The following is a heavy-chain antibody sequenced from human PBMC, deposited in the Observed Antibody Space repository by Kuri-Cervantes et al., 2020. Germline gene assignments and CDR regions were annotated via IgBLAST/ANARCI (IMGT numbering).Heavy chain of an antibody. CDR2: INHSGST. D-gene: IGHD3-10*01. CDR1: GGSFSGYY. CDR3: ARGGMYYYGSGSSAGNWFDP. V-gene: IGHV4-34*01. Sequence: SETLSLTCAVYGGSFSGYYWSWIRQPPGKGLEWIGEINHSGSTNYNPSLKSRVTISVDTSRNQFSLKLSSVTAADTAVYYCARGGMYYYGSGSSAGNWFDPWGQGTLVTGSS. J-gene: IGHJ5*02.